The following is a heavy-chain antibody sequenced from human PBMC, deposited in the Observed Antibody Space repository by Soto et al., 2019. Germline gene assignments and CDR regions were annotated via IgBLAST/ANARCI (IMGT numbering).Heavy chain of an antibody. V-gene: IGHV1-69*12. CDR3: ARDPPDGSYGTQYFEY. Sequence: QVQLVQSGAEVKKPGSSVKVSCKASGGTFSSYAISWVRQAPGQGLEWMGGIISILGTANYAQKFKGRVTITADESSSTAYMELSSLRSEDTAVYYCARDPPDGSYGTQYFEYWGQGTLVTVSS. CDR1: GGTFSSYA. J-gene: IGHJ4*02. CDR2: IISILGTA. D-gene: IGHD5-18*01.